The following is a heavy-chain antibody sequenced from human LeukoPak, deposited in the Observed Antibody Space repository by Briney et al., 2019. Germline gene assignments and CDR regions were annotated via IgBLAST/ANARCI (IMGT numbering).Heavy chain of an antibody. CDR2: IKQDGSEK. CDR3: ALSSSWYGGFFDY. V-gene: IGHV3-7*01. D-gene: IGHD6-13*01. Sequence: GGSLTLSCAASRFTFSSYWMNWVRQAPGKGLEWVANIKQDGSEKNYVDSVKGRFTISRDNAKNALYLQMNSLTAEDTAVYYCALSSSWYGGFFDYWGQGTLVTVSS. CDR1: RFTFSSYW. J-gene: IGHJ4*02.